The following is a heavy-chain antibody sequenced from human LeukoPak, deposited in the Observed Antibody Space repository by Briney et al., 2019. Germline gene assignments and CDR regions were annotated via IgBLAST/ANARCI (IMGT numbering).Heavy chain of an antibody. CDR2: ISSSSSYI. CDR1: GFTFDDYT. Sequence: GGSLRLSCAASGFTFDDYTMHWVRQAPGKGLEWVSSISSSSSYIYYADSVKGRFTISRDNAKNSLYLQMNSLRAEDTAVYYCARDGFLERYYFDYWGQGTLVTVSS. J-gene: IGHJ4*02. CDR3: ARDGFLERYYFDY. D-gene: IGHD1-1*01. V-gene: IGHV3-21*01.